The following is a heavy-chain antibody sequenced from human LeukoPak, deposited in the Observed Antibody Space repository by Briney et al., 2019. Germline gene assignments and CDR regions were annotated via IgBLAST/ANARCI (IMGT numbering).Heavy chain of an antibody. CDR1: GYTFTSYG. J-gene: IGHJ4*02. CDR3: ARDPNPSATVDRFDY. CDR2: ISAYNGNT. D-gene: IGHD4-23*01. Sequence: ASVKVSCKASGYTFTSYGISWVRQAPGQGLEWMGWISAYNGNTNYAQKLQGRVTMTTDTSTSTAYMELRSLRSDDTAVYYCARDPNPSATVDRFDYWGQGTLVTVSS. V-gene: IGHV1-18*01.